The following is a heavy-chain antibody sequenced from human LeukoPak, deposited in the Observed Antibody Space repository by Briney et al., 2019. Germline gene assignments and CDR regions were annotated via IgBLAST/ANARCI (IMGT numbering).Heavy chain of an antibody. V-gene: IGHV1-18*01. D-gene: IGHD3-10*01. CDR1: GYTFTSYG. CDR3: ARGSDYYGSGSYYPAEYFQH. J-gene: IGHJ1*01. Sequence: ASVKVSCKASGYTFTSYGISWVRQAPGHGVEWMGWTSAYNGNTNYAQKLQGRVTMTTDTSTSTAYMELRSLKSDDTAVYYCARGSDYYGSGSYYPAEYFQHWGQGTLVTVSS. CDR2: TSAYNGNT.